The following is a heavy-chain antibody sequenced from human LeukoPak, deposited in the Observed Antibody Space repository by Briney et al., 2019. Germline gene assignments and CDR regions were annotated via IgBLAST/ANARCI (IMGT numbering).Heavy chain of an antibody. D-gene: IGHD3-10*01. V-gene: IGHV3-23*01. Sequence: PGGSLRLSCAASGFTFSSYAISWVRQAPGKGLEWVSAVSGIGGSTYYADSVKGRFTISRDNSKNTLYLQMNSLRAEDTAVYYCAKELLWFGELSPNPFDYWGQGTLVTVSS. CDR3: AKELLWFGELSPNPFDY. J-gene: IGHJ4*02. CDR1: GFTFSSYA. CDR2: VSGIGGST.